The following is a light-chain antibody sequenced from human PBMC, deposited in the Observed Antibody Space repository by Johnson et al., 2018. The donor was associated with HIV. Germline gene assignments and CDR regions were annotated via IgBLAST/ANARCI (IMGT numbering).Light chain of an antibody. CDR2: ETN. V-gene: IGLV1-51*01. CDR1: SSNIGNNY. J-gene: IGLJ1*01. Sequence: QSVLTQSPSVSAAPGQRVTISCSGSSSNIGNNYVSWYQQLPGTAPKLLIYETNKRPSEIPDRFSGSKSGTSATLGITGLQTGDEADYYCGTWDTSLSVYVFGTGTKVTVL. CDR3: GTWDTSLSVYV.